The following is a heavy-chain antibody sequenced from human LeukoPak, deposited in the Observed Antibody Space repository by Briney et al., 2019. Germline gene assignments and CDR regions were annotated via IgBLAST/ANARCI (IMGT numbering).Heavy chain of an antibody. Sequence: ASVKVSCKASGGTFSSYAISWVRQAPGQGLEWMRWINPNNGGTNYAQEFQGRVTMTRDTSISTAYMDLSSLRSDDTAVYYCARGVGDYWGQGTLVTVSS. CDR3: ARGVGDY. CDR1: GGTFSSYA. V-gene: IGHV1-2*02. J-gene: IGHJ4*02. CDR2: INPNNGGT. D-gene: IGHD1-26*01.